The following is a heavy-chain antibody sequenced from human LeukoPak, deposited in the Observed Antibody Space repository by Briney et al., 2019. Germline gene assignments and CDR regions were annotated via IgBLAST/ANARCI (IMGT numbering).Heavy chain of an antibody. Sequence: PSETLSLTCTVSGGSISSYYWSWIRQPPGKGLEWIGYIYYSGSTSYNPSLKSRVTISVDTSKNQFSLKLSSVTAADTAVYYCARSSPLWFGELSWFDPWGQGTLVTVSS. CDR1: GGSISSYY. D-gene: IGHD3-10*01. CDR2: IYYSGST. J-gene: IGHJ5*02. V-gene: IGHV4-59*08. CDR3: ARSSPLWFGELSWFDP.